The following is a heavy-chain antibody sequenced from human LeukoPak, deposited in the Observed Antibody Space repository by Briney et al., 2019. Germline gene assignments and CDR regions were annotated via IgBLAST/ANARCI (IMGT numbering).Heavy chain of an antibody. D-gene: IGHD3-22*01. V-gene: IGHV4-34*01. Sequence: SETLSLTCAVYGGTFSGYYWSWIRQPPGKGREGMGEISHGGSTHYNPSLKSPVTISVATSKNQFSLTLSSVTAADTAVYYCARVRTKVVVIRGMDFDYWGQGTLVTVSS. CDR3: ARVRTKVVVIRGMDFDY. J-gene: IGHJ4*02. CDR2: ISHGGST. CDR1: GGTFSGYY.